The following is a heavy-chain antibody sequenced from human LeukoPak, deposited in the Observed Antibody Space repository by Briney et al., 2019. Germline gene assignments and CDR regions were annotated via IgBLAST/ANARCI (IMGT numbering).Heavy chain of an antibody. V-gene: IGHV1-18*01. CDR3: ARDRVLWFGDRYYYYYGMDV. CDR1: GYTFTSYG. J-gene: IGHJ6*02. D-gene: IGHD3-10*01. Sequence: ASVKVSCKASGYTFTSYGISWVRQAPGQGLEWIGWISAYNGNTNYAQKLQGRVTMTTDTSTSTAYMELRSLRSDDTAVYYCARDRVLWFGDRYYYYYGMDVWGQGTTVTVPS. CDR2: ISAYNGNT.